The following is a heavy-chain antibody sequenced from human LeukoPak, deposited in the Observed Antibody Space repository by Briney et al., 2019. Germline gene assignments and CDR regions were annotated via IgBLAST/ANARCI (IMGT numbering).Heavy chain of an antibody. Sequence: SVKVSFKASGGTFSSYAISWVRQAPGQGLEWMGGIIPIFGTANYAQKFQGRVTITTDESTSTAYMELSSLRSEDTAVYYCGTPPDYDSSGYLGWGQGTLVTVSS. CDR2: IIPIFGTA. D-gene: IGHD3-22*01. CDR1: GGTFSSYA. V-gene: IGHV1-69*05. CDR3: GTPPDYDSSGYLG. J-gene: IGHJ4*02.